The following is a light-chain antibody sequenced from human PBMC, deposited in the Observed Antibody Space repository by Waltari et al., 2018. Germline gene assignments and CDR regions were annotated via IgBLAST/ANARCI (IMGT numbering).Light chain of an antibody. J-gene: IGKJ1*01. Sequence: DVQMTQSPSTLSASVGDRVTITCRASQGVRVWLAWCQQNPGKAPKLLISGASSLESGVPSRVSGSGSGTEFTLTISGLQPEDFATYYCQQYNTYSTFGQGTKVEIK. CDR3: QQYNTYST. CDR1: QGVRVW. CDR2: GAS. V-gene: IGKV1-5*03.